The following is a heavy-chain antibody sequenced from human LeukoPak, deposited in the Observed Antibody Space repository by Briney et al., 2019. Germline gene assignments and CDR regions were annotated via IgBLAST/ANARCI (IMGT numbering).Heavy chain of an antibody. D-gene: IGHD2-21*02. CDR3: ASSHPLGSNNDYYTPFDY. J-gene: IGHJ4*02. Sequence: SETLSLTCTVSGGSLSNYYWSSIRQPPGKGLEWLGYMNYSVSTYYNPSLKSRVTISVDTSKNQFSLKLRSVTAADTAVYYCASSHPLGSNNDYYTPFDYWGQGTLVTVSS. CDR1: GGSLSNYY. CDR2: MNYSVST. V-gene: IGHV4-59*01.